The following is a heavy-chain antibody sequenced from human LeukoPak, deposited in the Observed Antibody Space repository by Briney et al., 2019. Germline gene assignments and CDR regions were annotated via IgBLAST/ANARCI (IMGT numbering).Heavy chain of an antibody. CDR1: GGTFSSYA. D-gene: IGHD5-18*01. CDR2: IIPIFGTA. CDR3: ARTRGYSYGFLV. Sequence: ASVKVSCKASGGTFSSYAISWVRQAPGQGLEWMGGIIPIFGTANYAQKFQGRVTITTDESTSTAYMELSSLRSEDTAVYYCARTRGYSYGFLVWGQGTLVTVSS. J-gene: IGHJ4*02. V-gene: IGHV1-69*05.